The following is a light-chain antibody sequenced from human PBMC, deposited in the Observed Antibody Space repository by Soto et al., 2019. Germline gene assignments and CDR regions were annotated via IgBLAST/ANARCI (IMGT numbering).Light chain of an antibody. Sequence: EIVKTQSPATLSVSPGERATLSCRASQYIGSNLAWYQQKPGQAPRLLIYGASTRATGIPARFSGSGSGTDFTLTISSLQSEDFAVYYCQQYGSSPITFGQGTRLEIK. V-gene: IGKV3-15*01. CDR1: QYIGSN. CDR2: GAS. CDR3: QQYGSSPIT. J-gene: IGKJ5*01.